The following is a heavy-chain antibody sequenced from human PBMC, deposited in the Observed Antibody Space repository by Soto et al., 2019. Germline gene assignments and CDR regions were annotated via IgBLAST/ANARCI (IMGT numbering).Heavy chain of an antibody. Sequence: EVQLLESGGGLVQPGGSLRLSCAASGFTFSSYAMRWVRQTPGKGLEWVSAISGSGGSTYYADSVKGRFTISRDNSKNTLYLQMNSLRAEDTAVYYCARRGSGSYYDYWGQGTLVTVSS. J-gene: IGHJ4*02. CDR1: GFTFSSYA. CDR3: ARRGSGSYYDY. V-gene: IGHV3-23*01. D-gene: IGHD1-26*01. CDR2: ISGSGGST.